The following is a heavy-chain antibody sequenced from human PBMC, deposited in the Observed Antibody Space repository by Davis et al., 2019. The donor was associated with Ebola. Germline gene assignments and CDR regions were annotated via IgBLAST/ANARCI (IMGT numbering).Heavy chain of an antibody. CDR2: IYHSGST. CDR1: GGSISSSNW. Sequence: MPSETLSLACAVSGGSISSSNWWSWVRQPPGKGLEWIGEIYHSGSTNYNPSLKSRVTISVDKSKNQFSLKLSSVTAADTAVYYCARDRGWVVEGYFDYWGQGTLVTVSS. J-gene: IGHJ4*02. D-gene: IGHD6-19*01. V-gene: IGHV4-4*02. CDR3: ARDRGWVVEGYFDY.